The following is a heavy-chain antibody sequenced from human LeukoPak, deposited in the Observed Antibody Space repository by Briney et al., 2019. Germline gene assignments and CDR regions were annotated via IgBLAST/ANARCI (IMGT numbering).Heavy chain of an antibody. CDR3: AKGRKSYYYGMDV. CDR2: ISGSGGST. Sequence: GGSLRLSCAASGFTFSMYAMNWVRQAPGKGLEWVSGISGSGGSTYYADSVKGRFTISRDNSKNTLYLQMNSLRAEDTAVYHCAKGRKSYYYGMDVWGPGTTVNVSS. V-gene: IGHV3-23*01. D-gene: IGHD1-14*01. CDR1: GFTFSMYA. J-gene: IGHJ6*02.